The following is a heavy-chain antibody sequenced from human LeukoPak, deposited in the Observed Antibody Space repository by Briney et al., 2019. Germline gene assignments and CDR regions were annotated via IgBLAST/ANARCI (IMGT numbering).Heavy chain of an antibody. CDR3: ARHAHGSSLPFTDYYYYMDV. CDR2: IYPGDSDA. V-gene: IGHV5-51*01. CDR1: GYSFTSYW. Sequence: GESLKISCKGSGYSFTSYWIGWVRQMPGKGLKWMGIIYPGDSDARYSPSFQGQVTISADKSISTAYLQWSSLKASDTAMYYCARHAHGSSLPFTDYYYYMDVWGKGTTVTVSS. J-gene: IGHJ6*03. D-gene: IGHD6-13*01.